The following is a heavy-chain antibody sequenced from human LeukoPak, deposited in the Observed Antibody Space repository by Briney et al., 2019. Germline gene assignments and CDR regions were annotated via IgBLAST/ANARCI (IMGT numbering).Heavy chain of an antibody. CDR3: AELGITMIGGV. D-gene: IGHD3-10*02. CDR2: INYDGSST. CDR1: GFTFSSYW. Sequence: PGGSLRLSCAASGFTFSSYWMHWVRQAPGKGLMWVSRINYDGSSTSYADSVKGRFTISRDNAKNSLYLQMNSLRAEDTAVYYCAELGITMIGGVWGKGTTVTISS. J-gene: IGHJ6*04. V-gene: IGHV3-74*01.